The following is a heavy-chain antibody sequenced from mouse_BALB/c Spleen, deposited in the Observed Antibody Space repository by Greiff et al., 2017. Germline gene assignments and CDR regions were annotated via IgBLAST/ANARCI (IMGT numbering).Heavy chain of an antibody. CDR1: GFSLTSYG. Sequence: VMLVESGPGLVAPSQSLSITCTVSGFSLTSYGVHWVRQPPGKGLEWLGVIWAGGSTNYNSALMSRLSISKDNSKSQVFLKMNSLQTDDTAMYYCARDDRYYAMDYWGQGTSVTVSS. CDR2: IWAGGST. CDR3: ARDDRYYAMDY. J-gene: IGHJ4*01. V-gene: IGHV2-9*02.